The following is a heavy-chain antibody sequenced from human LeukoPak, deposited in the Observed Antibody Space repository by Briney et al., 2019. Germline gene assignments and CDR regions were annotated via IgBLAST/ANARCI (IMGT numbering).Heavy chain of an antibody. CDR3: AKDVQMTSNAYYNYFDY. D-gene: IGHD3-22*01. J-gene: IGHJ4*02. CDR2: ISSNSGGI. V-gene: IGHV3-9*01. CDR1: GFSFDDYA. Sequence: GRSLRLSCAASGFSFDDYAMHWVRQAPGKGLEWVSGISSNSGGIDYADSVKGRFTISRDNAKNSLYLQMNSPRPEDTAFYYCAKDVQMTSNAYYNYFDYWGQGTLVTVSS.